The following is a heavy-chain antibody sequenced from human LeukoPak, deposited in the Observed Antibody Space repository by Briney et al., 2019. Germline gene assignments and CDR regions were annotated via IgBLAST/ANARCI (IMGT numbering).Heavy chain of an antibody. CDR3: ARDWGVGGRPGYMDV. D-gene: IGHD6-6*01. Sequence: SETLPLTCTVSGGSISSSSYYWGWIRQPPGKGLEWIGSIYYSGSTYYNPSLKSRVTISVDTSKNQFSLKLSSVTAADTAVYFCARDWGVGGRPGYMDVWGKGTTVTVSS. J-gene: IGHJ6*03. CDR1: GGSISSSSYY. V-gene: IGHV4-39*07. CDR2: IYYSGST.